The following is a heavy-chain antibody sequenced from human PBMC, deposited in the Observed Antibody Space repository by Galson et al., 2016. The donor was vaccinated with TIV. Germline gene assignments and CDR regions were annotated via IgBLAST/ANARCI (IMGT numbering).Heavy chain of an antibody. CDR2: FDPEDGQT. J-gene: IGHJ6*02. CDR3: ATYARYVQWSNGEFYFGLDV. D-gene: IGHD3-16*01. CDR1: GHTLKELT. V-gene: IGHV1-24*01. Sequence: SVKVSCKVSGHTLKELTIQWVRQAPGKGLEWMGGFDPEDGQTTYTQQLQGRVTMTEDTSPDTAYMQLSSLTSDDTAVDYCATYARYVQWSNGEFYFGLDVWGQGTTVIVSS.